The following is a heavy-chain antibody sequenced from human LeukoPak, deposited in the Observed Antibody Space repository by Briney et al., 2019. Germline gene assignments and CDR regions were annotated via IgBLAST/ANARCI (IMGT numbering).Heavy chain of an antibody. CDR3: ARPAAAGQNDAFDI. CDR2: INHSGST. CDR1: GGSFSGYY. Sequence: PSETLSLTCAVYGGSFSGYYWSWIRQPPGKGLEWIGEINHSGSTNYNPSLKSRVTISGDTFKNQISLKLSSVTAADTAIYYCARPAAAGQNDAFDIWGQGTMVTVSS. D-gene: IGHD6-13*01. V-gene: IGHV4-34*01. J-gene: IGHJ3*02.